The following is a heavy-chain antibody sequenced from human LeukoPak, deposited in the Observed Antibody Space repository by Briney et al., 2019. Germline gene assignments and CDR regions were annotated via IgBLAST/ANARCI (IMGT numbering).Heavy chain of an antibody. CDR2: IYYSGST. CDR1: GGSISSGGYS. V-gene: IGHV4-31*03. Sequence: SETLSLTCTVSGGSISSGGYSWSWIRQHPGKGLEWIGYIYYSGSTYYNPSLKSRVTISVDTSKNQFSLKLSSVTAADTAVYYCAREGGLGSLDVWGQGTTVTVSS. J-gene: IGHJ6*02. CDR3: AREGGLGSLDV. D-gene: IGHD2-15*01.